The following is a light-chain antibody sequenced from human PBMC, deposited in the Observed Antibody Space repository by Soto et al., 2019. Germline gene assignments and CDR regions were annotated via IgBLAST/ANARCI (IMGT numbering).Light chain of an antibody. V-gene: IGLV2-23*02. CDR2: EVS. Sequence: QSALTQPASVSGSPGQTITISCTGTSSDVGSYNLVSWYQQHPGKAPNLMIYEVSKRPSGVSNRFSCSKSGNTASLTSSGLQDDDEADYYACSDEGRRCVVFGGGTKLTVL. CDR1: SSDVGSYNL. J-gene: IGLJ2*01. CDR3: CSDEGRRCVV.